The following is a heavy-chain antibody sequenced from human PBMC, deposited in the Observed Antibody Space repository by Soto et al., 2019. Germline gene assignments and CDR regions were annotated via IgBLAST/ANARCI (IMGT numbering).Heavy chain of an antibody. Sequence: QVQLVQSGAEVKKPGASVKVSCKASGYTFTSYDINWVRQATGQGLEWMGWMNPNSGNTGYAKKFQGRVTMTRNTSISTAYMELSSLRSEDTAVYYCARGTPTYYYGSGTGNFDYWGQGTLVTVSS. CDR3: ARGTPTYYYGSGTGNFDY. CDR2: MNPNSGNT. D-gene: IGHD3-10*01. J-gene: IGHJ4*02. V-gene: IGHV1-8*01. CDR1: GYTFTSYD.